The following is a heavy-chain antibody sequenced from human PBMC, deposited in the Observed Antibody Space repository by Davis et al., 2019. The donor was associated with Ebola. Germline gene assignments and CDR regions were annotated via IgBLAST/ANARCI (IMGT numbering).Heavy chain of an antibody. V-gene: IGHV3-30-3*01. J-gene: IGHJ6*03. Sequence: PGGSLRLSCAASGFTFSSYAMHWVRQAPGKGLEWVAVISYDGSNKYYADSVKGRFTISRDNSKNTLYLQMNSLRAEDTAVYYCARGIRTEPDDFWSGYYNGEYYYYMDVWGKGTTVTVSS. D-gene: IGHD3-3*01. CDR3: ARGIRTEPDDFWSGYYNGEYYYYMDV. CDR1: GFTFSSYA. CDR2: ISYDGSNK.